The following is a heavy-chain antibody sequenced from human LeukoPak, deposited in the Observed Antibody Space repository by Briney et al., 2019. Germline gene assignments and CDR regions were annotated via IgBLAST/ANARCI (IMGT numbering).Heavy chain of an antibody. V-gene: IGHV4-59*08. CDR2: IYYSGST. CDR1: GGSISSYY. D-gene: IGHD1-26*01. Sequence: SETLSLTRAVSGGSISSYYWSWIRQPPGKGLEWIGYIYYSGSTNYNPSLKSRVTISVDTSKNQFSLKLSSVTAADTAVYYCARHQLGRNWFDPWGQGTLVTVSS. J-gene: IGHJ5*02. CDR3: ARHQLGRNWFDP.